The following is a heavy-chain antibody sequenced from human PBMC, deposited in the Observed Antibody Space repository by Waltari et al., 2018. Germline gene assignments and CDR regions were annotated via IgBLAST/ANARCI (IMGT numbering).Heavy chain of an antibody. CDR2: INHSGST. J-gene: IGHJ5*02. Sequence: QVQLQQWGAGLLKPSETLSLTCAVYGGSFSGYYWSWIRQPPGKGLEWIGEINHSGSTNYNPSLNSRVTISVDTSKNQFSLKLSSVTAADTAVYYCARVKKRITIFGVVRGQNWFDPWGQGTLVTVSS. V-gene: IGHV4-34*01. CDR1: GGSFSGYY. D-gene: IGHD3-3*01. CDR3: ARVKKRITIFGVVRGQNWFDP.